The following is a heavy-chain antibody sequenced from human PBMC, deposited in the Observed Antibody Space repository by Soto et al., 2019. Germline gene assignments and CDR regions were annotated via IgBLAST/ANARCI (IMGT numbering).Heavy chain of an antibody. Sequence: QVQLVQSGGEVKKPGASVKVSCKASGYTFTNYGISWVRPAPGQGLEWMGWINVYNGNTKYAQKVQGRVTMTKDTSTSTAYMELRSLRSDDTAVYYCARGVGSGSYYNQYNWFDPWGQGTLVTVSS. J-gene: IGHJ5*02. D-gene: IGHD3-10*01. V-gene: IGHV1-18*01. CDR3: ARGVGSGSYYNQYNWFDP. CDR2: INVYNGNT. CDR1: GYTFTNYG.